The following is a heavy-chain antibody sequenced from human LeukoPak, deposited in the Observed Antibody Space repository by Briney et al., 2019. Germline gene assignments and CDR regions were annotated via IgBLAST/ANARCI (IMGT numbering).Heavy chain of an antibody. CDR1: GGSISSSSYY. Sequence: PSETLSLTCTVSGGSISSSSYYWGWIRQPPGKGLEWIANIYYSGSTYYNPSLKSRVTISVDTSKNQLSLKLSAVTAADTAVYYCARRGVMDVWGKGTTVTISS. J-gene: IGHJ6*03. D-gene: IGHD1-26*01. CDR2: IYYSGST. CDR3: ARRGVMDV. V-gene: IGHV4-39*01.